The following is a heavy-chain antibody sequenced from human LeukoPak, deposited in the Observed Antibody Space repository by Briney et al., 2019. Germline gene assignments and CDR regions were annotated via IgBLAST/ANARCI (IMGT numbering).Heavy chain of an antibody. CDR2: IIPIFGTA. Sequence: AASVKVSCKASGDTFSSYAISWVRQAPGQGLEWMGGIIPIFGTANYAQKFQGRVTITTDESTSTAYMELSSLRSEDTAVYYCASTSARYSGYDDAFDIWGQGTMVTVSS. J-gene: IGHJ3*02. D-gene: IGHD5-12*01. V-gene: IGHV1-69*05. CDR1: GDTFSSYA. CDR3: ASTSARYSGYDDAFDI.